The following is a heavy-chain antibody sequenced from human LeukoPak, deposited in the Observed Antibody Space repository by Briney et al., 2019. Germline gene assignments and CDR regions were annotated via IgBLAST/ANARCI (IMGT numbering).Heavy chain of an antibody. Sequence: SETLSLTCTVSGGSISSYYWSWIRQPPGKGLEWIGYIYYSGSTNYNPSLKSRVTISVDTSKNQFSLKLSSVTAADTAVYYCARDLGYSSSWHGDAFDIWGQGTMVTVSS. D-gene: IGHD6-13*01. V-gene: IGHV4-59*12. CDR2: IYYSGST. J-gene: IGHJ3*02. CDR1: GGSISSYY. CDR3: ARDLGYSSSWHGDAFDI.